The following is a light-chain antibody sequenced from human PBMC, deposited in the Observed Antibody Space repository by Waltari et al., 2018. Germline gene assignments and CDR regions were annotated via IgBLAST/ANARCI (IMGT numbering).Light chain of an antibody. CDR1: ETVNSD. Sequence: EIQMTQSPSSLSASIGDRVIITCRASETVNSDLNWFQQKAGKAPSLLIYGATTLGSGVPSRFSGSGSGTEFTLTISSLQPEDFATYICQQSYSNPPWTFGQGTKVEVK. CDR2: GAT. J-gene: IGKJ1*01. CDR3: QQSYSNPPWT. V-gene: IGKV1-39*01.